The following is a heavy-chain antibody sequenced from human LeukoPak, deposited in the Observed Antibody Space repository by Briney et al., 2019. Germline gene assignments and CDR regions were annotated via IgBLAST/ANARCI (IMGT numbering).Heavy chain of an antibody. V-gene: IGHV1-18*01. CDR1: GGTFSSYT. CDR3: AREIRYYDSSGFYYTFDY. J-gene: IGHJ4*02. D-gene: IGHD3-22*01. CDR2: ISAYNGNT. Sequence: ASVKVSCKASGGTFSSYTISWVRQAPGQGLEWMGWISAYNGNTNYAQKLQGRVTMTTDTSTSTAYMELRSLRSDDTAVYYCAREIRYYDSSGFYYTFDYWGQGTLVTVSS.